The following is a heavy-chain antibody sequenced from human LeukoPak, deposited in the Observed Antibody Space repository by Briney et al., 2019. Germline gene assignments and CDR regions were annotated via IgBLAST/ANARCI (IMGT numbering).Heavy chain of an antibody. J-gene: IGHJ4*02. CDR3: ARDRGSSWYVDY. D-gene: IGHD6-13*01. CDR2: INPSSGGT. V-gene: IGHV1-2*02. CDR1: GYSFTSYY. Sequence: ASVKVSCKTSGYSFTSYYIHWVRQAPGQGLEWMGWINPSSGGTEYAQKFQGRVTMTGDTSISTAYMELSRLRSDDTAVYYCARDRGSSWYVDYWGQGTLVTVSS.